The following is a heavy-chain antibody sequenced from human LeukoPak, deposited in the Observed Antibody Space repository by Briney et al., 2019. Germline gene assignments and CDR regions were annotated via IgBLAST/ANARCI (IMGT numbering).Heavy chain of an antibody. CDR1: GFTFSAYA. D-gene: IGHD1-26*01. CDR2: IRSTGVDT. CDR3: AKGVNSGSYYYFDY. J-gene: IGHJ4*02. V-gene: IGHV3-23*01. Sequence: GGSLRLSCAASGFTFSAYAMNWVRQAPGKGLEWVSSIRSTGVDTYYADSVEGRFTISRDNSEKTLSLQMNSLRVEDTAIYYCAKGVNSGSYYYFDYWGQGTLATVSS.